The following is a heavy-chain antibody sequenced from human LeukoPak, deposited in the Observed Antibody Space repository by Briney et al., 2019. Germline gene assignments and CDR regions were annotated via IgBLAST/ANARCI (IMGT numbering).Heavy chain of an antibody. V-gene: IGHV4-38-2*02. CDR1: AYSISSGYY. CDR3: ARRSRVRGVIYYYYYMDV. D-gene: IGHD3-10*01. Sequence: PSETLSLTCTVSAYSISSGYYWGWIRQSPGKGLEWIGSIYHSGSTYYNPSLKSRVTISVDTSKNQFSLKLSSVTAADTAVYYCARRSRVRGVIYYYYYMDVWGKGTTVTISS. CDR2: IYHSGST. J-gene: IGHJ6*03.